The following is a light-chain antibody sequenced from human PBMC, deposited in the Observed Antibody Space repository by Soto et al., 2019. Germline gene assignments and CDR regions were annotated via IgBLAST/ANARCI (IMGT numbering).Light chain of an antibody. CDR2: DVT. J-gene: IGLJ1*01. CDR3: SSYTSSGTRV. Sequence: QSVLTQPASVSGSPGQSITISCTGTSSDVGGYNFVSWYQQHPGRAPQLMIYDVTNGPLGVPSRFSGSKSGNTASLTISELQAEDEADYYCSSYTSSGTRVFGTGTKLTVL. CDR1: SSDVGGYNF. V-gene: IGLV2-14*03.